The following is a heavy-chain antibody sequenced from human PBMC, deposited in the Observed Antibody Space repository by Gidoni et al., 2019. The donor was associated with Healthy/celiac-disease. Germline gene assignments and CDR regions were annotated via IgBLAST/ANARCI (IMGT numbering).Heavy chain of an antibody. D-gene: IGHD1-26*01. CDR1: GFTFRSYA. Sequence: QVQLVESGGGVVQPGMSLRLAWPASGFTFRSYAMHWVRPAPGQGLEWVAVISYDGSNKYYADSVKGRFTISRDNSKNTLYLQMNSLRAEDTAVDYCARGLQWELHPVMNYWGQGTLVTVSS. CDR2: ISYDGSNK. CDR3: ARGLQWELHPVMNY. J-gene: IGHJ4*02. V-gene: IGHV3-30*04.